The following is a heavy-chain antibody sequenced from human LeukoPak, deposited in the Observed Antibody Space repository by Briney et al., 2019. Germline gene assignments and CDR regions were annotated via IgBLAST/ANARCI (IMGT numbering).Heavy chain of an antibody. D-gene: IGHD6-19*01. CDR3: AKVLSVGSTGWYWGDFDY. CDR2: ISGSGVST. CDR1: GFTFSSYA. J-gene: IGHJ4*02. Sequence: PGGSLRLSCAASGFTFSSYAMSWVRQAPGKGLEWVSTISGSGVSTFYADSVKGRFTISRDNSKNTLYLHMNSLRAEDMAVYYCAKVLSVGSTGWYWGDFDYWGQGALVTVSS. V-gene: IGHV3-23*01.